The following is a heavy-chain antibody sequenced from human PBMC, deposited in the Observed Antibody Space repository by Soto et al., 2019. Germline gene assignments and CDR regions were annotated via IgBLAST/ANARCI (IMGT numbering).Heavy chain of an antibody. V-gene: IGHV4-4*02. Sequence: QVQLQESGPGLVKPSGTLSLTCAVSGGSISSSNWWSWVRQSPGKGLEWIGEIHHSGTTNYNSSLEXXVXILXAKSKTQFSLELGSVPAADTAVYYCARGGSGPVDFWGQGTLFTVSS. CDR2: IHHSGTT. CDR3: ARGGSGPVDF. D-gene: IGHD3-10*01. J-gene: IGHJ4*02. CDR1: GGSISSSNW.